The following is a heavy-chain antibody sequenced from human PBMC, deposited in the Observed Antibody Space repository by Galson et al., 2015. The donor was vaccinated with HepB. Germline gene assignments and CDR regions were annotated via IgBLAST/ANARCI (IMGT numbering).Heavy chain of an antibody. Sequence: SLRLSCAASGLTFSNYGMHWVRQAPGKGLEWVAMIWYDGGNKYYAASVKGRFNVSRDNSKSTLYLQLNGLRADDTAVYYCARFQCSSTSCTYYYYYMDVWGKGTTVTVS. V-gene: IGHV3-33*03. CDR2: IWYDGGNK. D-gene: IGHD2-2*01. CDR1: GLTFSNYG. CDR3: ARFQCSSTSCTYYYYYMDV. J-gene: IGHJ6*03.